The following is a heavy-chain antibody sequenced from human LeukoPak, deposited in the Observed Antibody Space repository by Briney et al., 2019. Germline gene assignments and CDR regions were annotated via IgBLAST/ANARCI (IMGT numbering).Heavy chain of an antibody. V-gene: IGHV3-30*18. Sequence: RGSLRLSCAASGFTFSSYGMHWVRQAPGKGLEWVAVISYDGSNKYYTDSVKGRFTISRDNSKITLYLQMNSLRAEDTAVYYCAKQRDVGATYYYYYGLDVWGQGTTVTVSS. CDR3: AKQRDVGATYYYYYGLDV. J-gene: IGHJ6*02. D-gene: IGHD1-26*01. CDR1: GFTFSSYG. CDR2: ISYDGSNK.